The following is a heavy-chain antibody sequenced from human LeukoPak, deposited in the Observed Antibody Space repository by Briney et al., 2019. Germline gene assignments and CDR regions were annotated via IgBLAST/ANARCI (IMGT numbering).Heavy chain of an antibody. Sequence: GSLRLSCAASGFTVSSNYMSWVRPAPGKGLEWVSVIYSGGSTYYADSVKGRFTISRHNSKNTLYLQMNSLRAEDTAVYYCARVYSSSWYNWFDPWGQGTLVTVSS. D-gene: IGHD6-13*01. CDR2: IYSGGST. CDR1: GFTVSSNY. V-gene: IGHV3-53*04. J-gene: IGHJ5*02. CDR3: ARVYSSSWYNWFDP.